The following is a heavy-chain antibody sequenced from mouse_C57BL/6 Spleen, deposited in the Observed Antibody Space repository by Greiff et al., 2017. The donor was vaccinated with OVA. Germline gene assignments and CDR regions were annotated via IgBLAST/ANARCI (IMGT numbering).Heavy chain of an antibody. Sequence: QVQLKESGPELVKPGASVKISCKASGYAFSSSWMNWVKQRPGKGLEWIGRIYPGDGDTNYNGKFKGKATLTADKSSSTAYMQLSSLTSEDSAVYFCARCAQGYAMDYWGQGTSVTVSS. J-gene: IGHJ4*01. V-gene: IGHV1-82*01. CDR1: GYAFSSSW. CDR2: IYPGDGDT. CDR3: ARCAQGYAMDY.